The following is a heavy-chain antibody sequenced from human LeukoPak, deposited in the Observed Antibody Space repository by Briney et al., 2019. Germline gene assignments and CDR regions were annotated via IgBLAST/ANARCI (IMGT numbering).Heavy chain of an antibody. Sequence: GGSLRLSCAASGFTVSSNYMSWVRQAPGKGLEWVSVIYSGGSTYYADSVKGRFTISRDNSKNTLYLQMNSLRAEDTAVYYCARDRRLPQDYYYGMDAWGQGTTVTVSS. CDR2: IYSGGST. J-gene: IGHJ6*02. D-gene: IGHD5-12*01. V-gene: IGHV3-66*02. CDR3: ARDRRLPQDYYYGMDA. CDR1: GFTVSSNY.